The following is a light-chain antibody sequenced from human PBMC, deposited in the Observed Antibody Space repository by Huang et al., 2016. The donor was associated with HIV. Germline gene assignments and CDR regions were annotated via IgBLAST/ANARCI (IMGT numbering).Light chain of an antibody. CDR2: RAP. Sequence: DTVMTQSPATLSVSPGESVPLSCRASQNVGTSSAWYQQKPGQPPRLLIFRAPNRAIGVPPRFSGSGSGTEFTLTINSLQSEDFGVYYCQQYDTPPTTFGPGTTVDIK. J-gene: IGKJ3*01. CDR1: QNVGTS. V-gene: IGKV3-15*01. CDR3: QQYDTPPTT.